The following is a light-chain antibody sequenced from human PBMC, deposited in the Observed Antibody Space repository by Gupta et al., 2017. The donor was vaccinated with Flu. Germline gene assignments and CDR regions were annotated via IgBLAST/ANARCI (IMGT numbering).Light chain of an antibody. J-gene: IGKJ2*01. CDR2: WAS. V-gene: IGKV4-1*01. CDR3: QQYYDTPFT. CDR1: QSVSYSSNNKNY. Sequence: DIVMTQSPDSLAVSLGERATINCKSSQSVSYSSNNKNYLAWYQQKPGQPPQLLIYWASTRESGVPDRFSGSGSGTDFTLTISSLQAEDVAVYYCQQYYDTPFTFGQGTKLEIK.